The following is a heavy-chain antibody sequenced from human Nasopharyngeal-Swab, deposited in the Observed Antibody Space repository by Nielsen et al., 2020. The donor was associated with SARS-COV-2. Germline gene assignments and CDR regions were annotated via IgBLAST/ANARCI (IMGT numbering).Heavy chain of an antibody. D-gene: IGHD4-11*01. Sequence: GGSLRLSCAVSGFTFDDYAMHWVRQAPGKGLEGVSSISRNAASIGYAASVKGRFTISRDNAKNSLYPQMSTLRAEDTALYYCAKDSRSSYYDAYYYSMDVWGKGTTVTVSS. CDR1: GFTFDDYA. CDR3: AKDSRSSYYDAYYYSMDV. V-gene: IGHV3-9*01. CDR2: ISRNAASI. J-gene: IGHJ6*03.